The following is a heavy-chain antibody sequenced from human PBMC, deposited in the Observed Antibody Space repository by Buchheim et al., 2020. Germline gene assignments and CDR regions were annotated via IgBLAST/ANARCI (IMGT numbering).Heavy chain of an antibody. V-gene: IGHV4-59*01. J-gene: IGHJ2*01. Sequence: QVQLQESGPGLVKASETLSLTCTVSGGSISSYYWSYIRQPPGKGLEWIGYVYYSGHTNYNPSLNSRVTISLDTSKTQFTLRLSSVTAADTAVYYCARHRNWNFDLWGRGTL. CDR1: GGSISSYY. CDR2: VYYSGHT. CDR3: ARHRNWNFDL.